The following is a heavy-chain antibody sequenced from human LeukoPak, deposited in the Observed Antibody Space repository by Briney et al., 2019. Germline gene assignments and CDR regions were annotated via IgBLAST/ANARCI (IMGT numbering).Heavy chain of an antibody. CDR3: ARYPDSFCRGYCYPRL. Sequence: GESLKISCQAFGYSFSSYYIGWVRQMPGKGLEWMGIVHPGDSDTTYSPSFQGQVTISADRSTSTAYLHWSSLKASATAMYYCARYPDSFCRGYCYPRLWGQGTLVTVSS. V-gene: IGHV5-51*01. J-gene: IGHJ4*02. CDR2: VHPGDSDT. CDR1: GYSFSSYY. D-gene: IGHD2-21*02.